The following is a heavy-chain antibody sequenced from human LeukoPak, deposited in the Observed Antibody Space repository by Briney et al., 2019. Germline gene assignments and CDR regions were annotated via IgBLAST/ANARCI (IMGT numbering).Heavy chain of an antibody. V-gene: IGHV1-8*01. D-gene: IGHD3-22*01. CDR2: MNPNSGNT. CDR1: GYTFSSYD. Sequence: ASVKVSCKASGYTFSSYDINWVRQATGQGLEWMGWMNPNSGNTGYAQKFQGRVTMTRNTSISTAYMELSSLRSEDTAVYYCAKVFPEWVVVDWFDPWGQGTLVTVSS. CDR3: AKVFPEWVVVDWFDP. J-gene: IGHJ5*02.